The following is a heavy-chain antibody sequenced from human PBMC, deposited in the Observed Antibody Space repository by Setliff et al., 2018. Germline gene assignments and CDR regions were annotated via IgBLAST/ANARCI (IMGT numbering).Heavy chain of an antibody. D-gene: IGHD2-2*01. CDR2: IIPNFGTT. CDR3: AREVVVVKSAINYYYYMDV. Sequence: RASVKVSCKASGGTFRSYGISWVRQAPGQGLEWMGGIIPNFGTTSYAQKFQGRVTITTDESTNTAYMELSSLGSDDTAVFYCAREVVVVKSAINYYYYMDVWGKGTTVTVSS. V-gene: IGHV1-69*05. J-gene: IGHJ6*03. CDR1: GGTFRSYG.